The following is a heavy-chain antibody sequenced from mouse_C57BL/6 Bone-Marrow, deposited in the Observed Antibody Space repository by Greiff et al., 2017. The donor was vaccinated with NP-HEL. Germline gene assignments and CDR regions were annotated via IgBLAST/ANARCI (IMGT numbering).Heavy chain of an antibody. Sequence: VKQSCKASGYTFTSYWMQWVKQRPGQGLEWIGEIDPSDSYTNYNQKFKGKATLTVDTSSSTAYMQLSSLTSEDSAVYYCAKDYDYDGYAMDYWGQGTSVTVSS. J-gene: IGHJ4*01. D-gene: IGHD2-4*01. CDR3: AKDYDYDGYAMDY. CDR1: GYTFTSYW. CDR2: IDPSDSYT. V-gene: IGHV1-50*01.